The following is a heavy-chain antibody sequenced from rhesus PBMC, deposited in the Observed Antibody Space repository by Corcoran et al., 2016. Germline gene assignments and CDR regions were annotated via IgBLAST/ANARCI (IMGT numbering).Heavy chain of an antibody. CDR3: ARVDTATDNCDY. V-gene: IGHV4-80*01. J-gene: IGHJ4*01. CDR1: GGSFSSYW. CDR2: INGNSGST. D-gene: IGHD5-12*01. Sequence: QVQLQESGPGLVKPSETLSLTCAVSGGSFSSYWWSWIRQPPGKGLEWIGEINGNSGSTNDNPSIKSRRTSSKDASKNQFALKLSSVTAADTAVYYGARVDTATDNCDYGCQGVRVTVSS.